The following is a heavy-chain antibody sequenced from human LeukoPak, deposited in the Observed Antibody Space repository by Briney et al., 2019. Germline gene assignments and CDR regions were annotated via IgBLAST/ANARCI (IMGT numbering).Heavy chain of an antibody. D-gene: IGHD2-8*02. Sequence: QPGGSLRLSCTASGFTFGDYGMSWVRQAPGKGLEWVGFIRINSYGGTTEYAASVKGRFTISRDDSKSIAYLQMNSLKSEDTAVYYCTRILLDHLVFGHWGQGTLVTVSS. J-gene: IGHJ4*02. CDR3: TRILLDHLVFGH. CDR2: IRINSYGGTT. V-gene: IGHV3-49*04. CDR1: GFTFGDYG.